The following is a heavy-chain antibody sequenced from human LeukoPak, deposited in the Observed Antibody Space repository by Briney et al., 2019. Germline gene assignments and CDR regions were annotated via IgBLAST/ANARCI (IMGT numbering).Heavy chain of an antibody. D-gene: IGHD4/OR15-4a*01. V-gene: IGHV3-7*01. CDR3: ASAKAYSYFDY. Sequence: PGGSLRLSCAASGFTFSSYWMSWVRQAPGKGLEWVANIKQDGSEKYYVDSVKGRFTISRDNAKNSLYLQMNSLRAEDTAVYYCASAKAYSYFDYWGQGTLVTVSS. J-gene: IGHJ4*02. CDR1: GFTFSSYW. CDR2: IKQDGSEK.